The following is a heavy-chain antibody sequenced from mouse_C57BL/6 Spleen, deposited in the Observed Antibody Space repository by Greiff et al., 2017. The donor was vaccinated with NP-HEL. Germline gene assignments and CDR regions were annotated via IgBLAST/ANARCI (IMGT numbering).Heavy chain of an antibody. D-gene: IGHD1-1*01. CDR3: ASDYGSSPSYWYFDV. Sequence: QVQLQQPGAELVKPGASVKLSCKASGYTFTSYWMHWVKQRPGRGLEWIGRIDPNNGGTSYNQKFKGKATLTVDKSSSTAYMELRSLTSEDSAVYYCASDYGSSPSYWYFDVWGTGTTVTVSS. V-gene: IGHV1-62-3*01. CDR1: GYTFTSYW. CDR2: IDPNNGGT. J-gene: IGHJ1*03.